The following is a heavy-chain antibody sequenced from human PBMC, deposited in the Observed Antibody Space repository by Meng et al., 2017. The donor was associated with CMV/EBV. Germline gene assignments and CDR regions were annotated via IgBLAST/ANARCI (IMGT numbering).Heavy chain of an antibody. J-gene: IGHJ6*02. D-gene: IGHD3-3*01. CDR1: GSTFSNAW. Sequence: GESLKISCAASGSTFSNAWMSWVRQAPGKGLEWVGRIKSKTDGGTTDYAAPVKGRFTISRDDSKNTLYLQMNSLKTEDTAVYYCTRRVVTDHYYYGMDVWGQGTTVTVSS. CDR3: TRRVVTDHYYYGMDV. CDR2: IKSKTDGGTT. V-gene: IGHV3-15*01.